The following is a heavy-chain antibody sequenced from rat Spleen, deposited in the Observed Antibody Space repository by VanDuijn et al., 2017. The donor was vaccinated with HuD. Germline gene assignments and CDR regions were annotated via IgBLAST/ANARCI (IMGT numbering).Heavy chain of an antibody. D-gene: IGHD1-5*01. CDR3: TTERYPPFAY. Sequence: EVQLVESDGGLVQPGRSLKLSCAASGFTFSDYYMAWVRQAPTKGLEWVATISYDGSSTYYRDSVKGRFTISRDNAKNTLYLQIDSLRSEDTATYYCTTERYPPFAYWGQGVMVTVSS. V-gene: IGHV5-20*01. CDR2: ISYDGSST. CDR1: GFTFSDYY. J-gene: IGHJ2*01.